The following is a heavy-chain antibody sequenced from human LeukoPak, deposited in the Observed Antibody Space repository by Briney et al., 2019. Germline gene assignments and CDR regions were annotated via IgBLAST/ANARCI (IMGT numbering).Heavy chain of an antibody. CDR3: ARFFGRYGLYYYGMDV. CDR1: GYTFTGYY. J-gene: IGHJ6*02. Sequence: ASVKVSCKASGYTFTGYYMHWVRQAPGQGLERMGWINPNSGGTNYAQKFQGWVTMTRDTSISTAYMELSRLRSDDTAVYYCARFFGRYGLYYYGMDVWGQGTTVTVSS. V-gene: IGHV1-2*04. CDR2: INPNSGGT. D-gene: IGHD3/OR15-3a*01.